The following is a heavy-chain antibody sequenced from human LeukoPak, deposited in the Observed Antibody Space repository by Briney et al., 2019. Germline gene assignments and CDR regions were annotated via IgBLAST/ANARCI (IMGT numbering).Heavy chain of an antibody. CDR1: GGSFSGYY. D-gene: IGHD2-2*01. CDR3: ARVGYCSSTSCYVGDY. Sequence: PSETLSLTCAVYGGSFSGYYWSWIRQPPGKGLEWIGEINHSGSTNYNPSLKSRVTISVDTSKNQFSLKLSAVTAADTAVYYCARVGYCSSTSCYVGDYWGRGTLVTVSS. CDR2: INHSGST. V-gene: IGHV4-34*01. J-gene: IGHJ4*02.